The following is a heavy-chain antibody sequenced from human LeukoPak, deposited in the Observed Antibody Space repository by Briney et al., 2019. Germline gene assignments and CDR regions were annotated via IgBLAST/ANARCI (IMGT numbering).Heavy chain of an antibody. CDR1: GGSISSYY. CDR3: ARDSYDFWSGYYSPGAFDI. CDR2: IYYSGST. D-gene: IGHD3-3*01. V-gene: IGHV4-59*01. J-gene: IGHJ3*02. Sequence: SETLSLTCTVSGGSISSYYWSWIRHPPGKGREGIGYIYYSGSTNYNPSLKSRVTISVDTSKNQFSLKLSSVTAADTAVYYCARDSYDFWSGYYSPGAFDIWGQGTMVTVSS.